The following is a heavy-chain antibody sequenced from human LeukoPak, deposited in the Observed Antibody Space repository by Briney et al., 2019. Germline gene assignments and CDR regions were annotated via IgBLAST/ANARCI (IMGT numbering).Heavy chain of an antibody. Sequence: GGSLRLSCAASGFTFSSYWMSWVRQAPGKGLEWVANIKQDGSEKYYVDSVKGRFTISRDNAKNSLYLQMNSLRAEDTAVYYCARCSDSGSYYNQPPFDYWGQGTLATVSS. CDR1: GFTFSSYW. J-gene: IGHJ4*02. CDR3: ARCSDSGSYYNQPPFDY. CDR2: IKQDGSEK. V-gene: IGHV3-7*01. D-gene: IGHD3-10*01.